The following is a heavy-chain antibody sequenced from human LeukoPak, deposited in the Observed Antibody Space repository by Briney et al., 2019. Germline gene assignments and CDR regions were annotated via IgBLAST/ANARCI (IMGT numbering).Heavy chain of an antibody. Sequence: GESLKISCKGSGYSFTSYWIGLVRQMPGKGLEWMGIIYPGDSDTRYSPSFQGQVTISADKSISTAYLQWSSLKASDTAMYYCARQGDILTGYYQSDYWGQGTLVTVSS. CDR2: IYPGDSDT. V-gene: IGHV5-51*01. CDR1: GYSFTSYW. J-gene: IGHJ4*02. CDR3: ARQGDILTGYYQSDY. D-gene: IGHD3-9*01.